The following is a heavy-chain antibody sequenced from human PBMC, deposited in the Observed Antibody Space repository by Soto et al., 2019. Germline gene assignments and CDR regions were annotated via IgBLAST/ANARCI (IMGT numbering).Heavy chain of an antibody. V-gene: IGHV3-30-3*01. CDR2: ISYDGNNK. D-gene: IGHD6-19*01. CDR3: ARAPGGYNTGWSDY. CDR1: GFTFSSYT. J-gene: IGHJ4*02. Sequence: GGSLRLSCAASGFTFSSYTMHWVRQAPGKGLEWVALISYDGNNKYYADSVKGRFTISRDYSKNTLYLHMNSLRTEDTAVYYCARAPGGYNTGWSDYWGQGTMVTVYS.